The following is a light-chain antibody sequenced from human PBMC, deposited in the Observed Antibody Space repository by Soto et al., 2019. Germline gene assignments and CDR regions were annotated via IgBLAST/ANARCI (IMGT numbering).Light chain of an antibody. J-gene: IGLJ1*01. CDR2: EVR. CDR3: RSFTTSSTYV. V-gene: IGLV2-14*01. Sequence: QSVLTQPASVSGSPGQSITISCTGTTSDVGGYDYVSWYQQHPGKAPKLLIFEVRNRPSGVSSRFSGSRSANSASLTISGLQAEDEADYYCRSFTTSSTYVFGTGTKLTVL. CDR1: TSDVGGYDY.